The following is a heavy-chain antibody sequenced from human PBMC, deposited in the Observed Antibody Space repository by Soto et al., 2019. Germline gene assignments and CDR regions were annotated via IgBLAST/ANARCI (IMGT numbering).Heavy chain of an antibody. CDR1: GGSISSSNW. Sequence: PSETLSLTCAVSGGSISSSNWWSWVRQPPGKGLEWIGEIYHSGSTNYNPSLKSRVTISVDKSKNQFSLKLSSVTAADTAVYYCASFGQNYYYGMDVWGQGTTVT. CDR2: IYHSGST. D-gene: IGHD3-10*01. J-gene: IGHJ6*02. V-gene: IGHV4-4*02. CDR3: ASFGQNYYYGMDV.